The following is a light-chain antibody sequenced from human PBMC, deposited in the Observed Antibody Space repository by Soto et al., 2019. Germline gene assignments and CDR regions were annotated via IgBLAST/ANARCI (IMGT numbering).Light chain of an antibody. CDR1: SSDVGGYNY. CDR2: GVT. J-gene: IGLJ2*01. Sequence: QSALTQPASVSGSPGQSITISCTGTSSDVGGYNYVSWHQQHPGKAPKLMIYGVTNRPSGVSNRFSGSKSGNTASLTISGLQAEDEADYYCSSYTSSTTLSVVFGGGTQLTVL. V-gene: IGLV2-14*01. CDR3: SSYTSSTTLSVV.